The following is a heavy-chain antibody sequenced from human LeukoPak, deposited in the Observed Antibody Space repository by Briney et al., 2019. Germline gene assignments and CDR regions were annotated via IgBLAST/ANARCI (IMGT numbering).Heavy chain of an antibody. V-gene: IGHV3-20*04. CDR1: GLTFDDYG. Sequence: GGSLRLSCAASGLTFDDYGMSWVRQAPGKGLEWVSGINWTEGSTGYAASVKGRFTISIDKSKNSLYLQRNSLRAEDTALYCCASGQGNFDYWGQGTLVTVSS. J-gene: IGHJ4*02. CDR2: INWTEGST. CDR3: ASGQGNFDY.